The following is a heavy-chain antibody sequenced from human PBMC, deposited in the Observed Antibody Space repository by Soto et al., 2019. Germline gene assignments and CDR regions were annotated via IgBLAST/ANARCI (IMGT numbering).Heavy chain of an antibody. Sequence: GGSLRLSCVASGITFGSRAMSWVRQAPGEGLEWVSSISSSSSYIYYADSVKGRFTISRDNAKNSLYLQMNSLRAEDTAVYYCAASFYGGFDYWGQGTLVTVSS. V-gene: IGHV3-21*01. CDR2: ISSSSSYI. D-gene: IGHD4-17*01. CDR1: GITFGSRA. CDR3: AASFYGGFDY. J-gene: IGHJ4*02.